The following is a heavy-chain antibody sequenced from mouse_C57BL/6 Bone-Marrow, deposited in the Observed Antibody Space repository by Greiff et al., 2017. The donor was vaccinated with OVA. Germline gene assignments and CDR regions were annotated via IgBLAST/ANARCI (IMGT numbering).Heavy chain of an antibody. CDR2: ISSGGSFP. V-gene: IGHV5-6*01. D-gene: IGHD2-3*01. CDR1: GFTFSRYG. CDR3: ARHGWLLPYAMDY. Sequence: EVKLVESGGDLVTPGGSLKLSCAASGFTFSRYGMSCVRQTPDKRLELVSPISSGGSFPYYPDSVKGRFPISRDNAKNTLYLQRSSLKSEDTAMYYCARHGWLLPYAMDYWGQGTSVTVSS. J-gene: IGHJ4*01.